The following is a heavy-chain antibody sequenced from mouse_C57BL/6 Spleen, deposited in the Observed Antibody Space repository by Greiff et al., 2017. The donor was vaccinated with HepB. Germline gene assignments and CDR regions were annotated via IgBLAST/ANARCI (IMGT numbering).Heavy chain of an antibody. CDR2: ISGGGGNT. CDR1: GFTFSSYT. Sequence: EVKLMESGGGLVKPGGSLKLSCAASGFTFSSYTMSWVRQTPEKRLEWVATISGGGGNTYYPDSVKGRFTISRDNAKNTLYLQMRSLRSADTALYYCARPSYYGSSYYFDYWGQGTTLTVSS. CDR3: ARPSYYGSSYYFDY. V-gene: IGHV5-9*01. D-gene: IGHD1-1*01. J-gene: IGHJ2*01.